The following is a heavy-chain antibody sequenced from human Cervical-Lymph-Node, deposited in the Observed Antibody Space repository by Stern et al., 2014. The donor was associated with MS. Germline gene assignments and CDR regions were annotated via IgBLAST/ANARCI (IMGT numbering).Heavy chain of an antibody. J-gene: IGHJ4*02. D-gene: IGHD4-17*01. CDR3: ARGNGDYGDY. Sequence: VQLVESGAEVKKPGASVKVSCKASGYTFASYGISWVRQAPGQGPEWMGWISAYNGNTNYAQKFQDRVTLTTDTSTTTSYLELRSLTSDDTAVYYCARGNGDYGDYWGQGTLVTVSS. CDR2: ISAYNGNT. CDR1: GYTFASYG. V-gene: IGHV1-18*04.